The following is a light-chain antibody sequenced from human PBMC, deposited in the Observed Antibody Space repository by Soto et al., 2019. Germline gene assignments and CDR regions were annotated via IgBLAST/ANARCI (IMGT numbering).Light chain of an antibody. CDR3: CSYAATFSV. CDR1: GSDIGAYNF. V-gene: IGLV2-8*01. Sequence: QSVLAQPPSASGSPGQSVTISCTGSGSDIGAYNFVSWYQQHPGKAPKLMIFGVTERPSGVPDRFSGSKSGNTASLTISGLQAEDEADYFCCSYAATFSVFGGGTKLTVL. J-gene: IGLJ3*02. CDR2: GVT.